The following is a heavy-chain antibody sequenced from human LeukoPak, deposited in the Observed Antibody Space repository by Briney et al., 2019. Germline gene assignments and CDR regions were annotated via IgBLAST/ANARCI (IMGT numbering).Heavy chain of an antibody. CDR3: ARQLGGSGWSDY. D-gene: IGHD6-19*01. Sequence: GGSLRLSCAASGFTFSSYEMNWVRQAPGKGLEWVSSISSSSSYIFYADSVKGRFTISRDNAKNSLYLQMNSLRAEDTAVFYCARQLGGSGWSDYWGQGTLVTVSS. CDR1: GFTFSSYE. V-gene: IGHV3-21*01. J-gene: IGHJ4*02. CDR2: ISSSSSYI.